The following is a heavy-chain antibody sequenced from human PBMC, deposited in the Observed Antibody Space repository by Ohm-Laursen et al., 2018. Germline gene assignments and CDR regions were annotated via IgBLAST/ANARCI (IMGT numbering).Heavy chain of an antibody. CDR1: GYTFTGYS. V-gene: IGHV1-2*02. D-gene: IGHD6-19*01. Sequence: GASVKVSCKASGYTFTGYSIHWVRQAPGQGLEWMGWINPNSGGTNYAQKFQGRVTMTRDTSISTAYMELSRLRSDDTAVYYCARDLHSSGWYYYYYGMDVWGQGTTVTVSS. CDR2: INPNSGGT. J-gene: IGHJ6*02. CDR3: ARDLHSSGWYYYYYGMDV.